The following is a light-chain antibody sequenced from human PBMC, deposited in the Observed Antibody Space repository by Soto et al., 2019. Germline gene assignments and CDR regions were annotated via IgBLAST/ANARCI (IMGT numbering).Light chain of an antibody. V-gene: IGLV2-14*01. CDR1: SSDLGGNNY. J-gene: IGLJ3*02. CDR3: SSYTASTTL. Sequence: QSVLTQPASGSGSPGQSITISCTGISSDLGGNNYVSWYQQHPGKAPKLMIYGVSNRPSGVSNRFSGSKSGNTASLTISGLQAEDESDYYCSSYTASTTLFGGGTKLTVL. CDR2: GVS.